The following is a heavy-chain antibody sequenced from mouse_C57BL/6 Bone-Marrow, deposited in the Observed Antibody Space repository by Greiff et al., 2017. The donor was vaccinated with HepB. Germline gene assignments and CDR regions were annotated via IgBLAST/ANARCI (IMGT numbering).Heavy chain of an antibody. J-gene: IGHJ1*03. Sequence: VQLQQSGPELVKPGASVKISCKASGYSFTDYNMNWVKQSNGKSLEWIGVINPNYGTTSYNQKFKGKATLTVDQSSSTAYMQLNSLTSEDAAVYYCARVYYGSSLWYFDVWGTGTTVTVSS. V-gene: IGHV1-39*01. CDR2: INPNYGTT. D-gene: IGHD1-1*01. CDR3: ARVYYGSSLWYFDV. CDR1: GYSFTDYN.